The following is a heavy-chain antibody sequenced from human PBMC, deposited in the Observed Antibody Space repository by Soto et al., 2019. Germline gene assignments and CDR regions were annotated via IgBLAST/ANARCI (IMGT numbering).Heavy chain of an antibody. CDR3: ASGLLGGWDVHRTYYGMDV. J-gene: IGHJ6*02. V-gene: IGHV4-39*01. D-gene: IGHD6-19*01. CDR1: NGSISSRSSY. Sequence: PSETLSLTCIVSNGSISSRSSYWGWIRQTPGKGLEWIGSIYYIGNTYYNPSLKSRVTISIDTSKTQFSLKMNSVTAADTAVYYCASGLLGGWDVHRTYYGMDVWGPGTMVTVSS. CDR2: IYYIGNT.